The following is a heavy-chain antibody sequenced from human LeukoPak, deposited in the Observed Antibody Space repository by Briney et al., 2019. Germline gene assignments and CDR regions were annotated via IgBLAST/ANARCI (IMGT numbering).Heavy chain of an antibody. Sequence: GGSLRLSCAASGFTFSTYAMSWVRQAPGKGLEWVSGISGTGDSTYYADSVKGRFTISRDNSKNTLYLQMNSLRAEDTAVYYCAKLYGLQSYWGQGTLVTVSS. D-gene: IGHD4-11*01. CDR2: ISGTGDST. J-gene: IGHJ4*02. CDR1: GFTFSTYA. CDR3: AKLYGLQSY. V-gene: IGHV3-23*01.